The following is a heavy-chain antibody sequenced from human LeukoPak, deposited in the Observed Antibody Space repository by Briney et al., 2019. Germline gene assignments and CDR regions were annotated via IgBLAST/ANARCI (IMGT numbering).Heavy chain of an antibody. CDR2: IYYSGST. V-gene: IGHV4-59*01. CDR1: GGSISSYY. CDR3: ARGYYDSSGYYTH. J-gene: IGHJ4*02. Sequence: SETLSLTCTVSGGSISSYYWSWIRQPPGKGLEWIGYIYYSGSTNYNPSLKSRVTISVDTSKNQFSLKLSSVTAADTAVYYCARGYYDSSGYYTHWGQGTLVTVPS. D-gene: IGHD3-22*01.